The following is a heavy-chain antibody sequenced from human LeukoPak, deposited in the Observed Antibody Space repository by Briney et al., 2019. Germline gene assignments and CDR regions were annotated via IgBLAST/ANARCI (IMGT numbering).Heavy chain of an antibody. D-gene: IGHD3-10*01. V-gene: IGHV4-39*07. Sequence: SETLSLTCTVSGGSISSSSYYWGWIRQPPGKGLEWIGSIYYSGSTYYNPSLKSRVTISVDTSKNQFSLKLSSVTAADTAVYYCARGIPPYGSGSYYNPRTPTNNWFDPWGQGTLVTVSS. J-gene: IGHJ5*02. CDR3: ARGIPPYGSGSYYNPRTPTNNWFDP. CDR2: IYYSGST. CDR1: GGSISSSSYY.